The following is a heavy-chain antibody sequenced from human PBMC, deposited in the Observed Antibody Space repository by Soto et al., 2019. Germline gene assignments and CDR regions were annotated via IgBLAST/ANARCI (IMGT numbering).Heavy chain of an antibody. CDR2: IYYGGST. CDR3: ARSIVVVPAAMWVDY. D-gene: IGHD2-2*01. CDR1: GGSISSGGYY. Sequence: SSETLSLTCTVSGGSISSGGYYWSWIRQHPGKGLEWIGYIYYGGSTYYNPSLKSRVTISVDTSKNQFSLKLSSVTAADTALYYCARSIVVVPAAMWVDYWGQGTLVTVSS. V-gene: IGHV4-31*03. J-gene: IGHJ4*02.